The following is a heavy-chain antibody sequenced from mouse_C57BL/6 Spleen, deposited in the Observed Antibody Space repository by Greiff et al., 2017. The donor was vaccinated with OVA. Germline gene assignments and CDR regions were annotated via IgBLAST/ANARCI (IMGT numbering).Heavy chain of an antibody. V-gene: IGHV1-69*01. J-gene: IGHJ3*01. CDR3: ARKGGDYDEAWFAY. D-gene: IGHD2-4*01. Sequence: VQLQQSGAELVMPGASVKLSCKASGYTFTSYWMHWVKQRPGQGLEWIGEIDPSDSYTNYNQKFKGKSTLTVDKSSSTAYMQLSSLTSEDSAVYYCARKGGDYDEAWFAYWGQGTLVTVSA. CDR2: IDPSDSYT. CDR1: GYTFTSYW.